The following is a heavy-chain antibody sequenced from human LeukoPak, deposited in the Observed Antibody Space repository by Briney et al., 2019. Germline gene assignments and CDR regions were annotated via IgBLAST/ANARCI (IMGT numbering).Heavy chain of an antibody. CDR1: GFTFSSYW. Sequence: GRSLRLSCAASGFTFSSYWMSWVRQAPGKGLEWVATIKDDGSDKYYVDSVKGRFTISRDNAKNSLYLQMNSLRVEDTAVYYCANLGRTDWGQGTLVTVSS. V-gene: IGHV3-7*01. J-gene: IGHJ4*02. CDR3: ANLGRTD. CDR2: IKDDGSDK.